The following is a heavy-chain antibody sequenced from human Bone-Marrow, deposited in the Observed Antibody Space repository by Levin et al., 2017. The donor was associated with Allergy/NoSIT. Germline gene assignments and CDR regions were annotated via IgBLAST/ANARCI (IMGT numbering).Heavy chain of an antibody. V-gene: IGHV3-48*02. J-gene: IGHJ6*02. D-gene: IGHD6-19*01. CDR1: GFTFSSYS. CDR2: ISSSSSTI. Sequence: GGSLRLSCAASGFTFSSYSMNWVRQAPGKGLEWVSYISSSSSTIYYADSVKGRFTISRDNAKNSLYLQMNSLRDEDTAVYYCARDPGSDSSGWYGYYYYDYGMDVWGQGTTVTVSS. CDR3: ARDPGSDSSGWYGYYYYDYGMDV.